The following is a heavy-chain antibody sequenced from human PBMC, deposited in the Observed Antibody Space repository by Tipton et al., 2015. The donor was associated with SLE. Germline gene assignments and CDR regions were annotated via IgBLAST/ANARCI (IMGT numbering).Heavy chain of an antibody. Sequence: TLSLTCAVYGVSFSGYYWSWIRQPPGKGLEWIGEINHSGSTNYNPSLKSRVTISVDTSKNQFSLKLSSVTAADTAVYYCARDPSAGDPFDYWGQGTLVTVSS. D-gene: IGHD6-13*01. CDR3: ARDPSAGDPFDY. J-gene: IGHJ4*02. V-gene: IGHV4-34*01. CDR1: GVSFSGYY. CDR2: INHSGST.